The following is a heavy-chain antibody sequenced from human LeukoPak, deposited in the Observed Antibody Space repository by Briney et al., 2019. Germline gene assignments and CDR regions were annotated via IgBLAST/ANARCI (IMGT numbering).Heavy chain of an antibody. V-gene: IGHV3-53*01. Sequence: GGSLRLSCAVSGFTVSSNSMSWFRQAPGKGLEWVSLIYSDNTHYSDSVKGRFTISRDNSKNTLYLQMNSLRAEDTAVYYCARRAGAYSHPYDYWGQGTLVTVSS. D-gene: IGHD4/OR15-4a*01. CDR2: IYSDNT. J-gene: IGHJ4*02. CDR1: GFTVSSNS. CDR3: ARRAGAYSHPYDY.